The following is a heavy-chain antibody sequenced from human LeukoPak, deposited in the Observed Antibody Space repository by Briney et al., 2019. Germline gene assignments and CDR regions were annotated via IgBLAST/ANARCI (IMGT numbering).Heavy chain of an antibody. Sequence: TGGSLRLSCAASGFTFNYYAMTWVRQAPGKGLQWVSSITNLSVGSYYADSVKGRFTIYRDNSKNTLYLQMNSLRVEDTAVYYCARKSSISTSHPEDCWGQGTLVTVSS. CDR1: GFTFNYYA. J-gene: IGHJ4*02. CDR2: ITNLSVGS. D-gene: IGHD1-26*01. V-gene: IGHV3-23*01. CDR3: ARKSSISTSHPEDC.